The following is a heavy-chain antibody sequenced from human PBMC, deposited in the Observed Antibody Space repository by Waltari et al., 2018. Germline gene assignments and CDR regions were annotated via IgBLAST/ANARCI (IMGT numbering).Heavy chain of an antibody. J-gene: IGHJ4*02. CDR2: IYYSGST. Sequence: QLQLQESGPGLVKPSETLSLTCTVSGGSISSRSYYWGWIRQPPGKGLEWIGSIYYSGSTYYNPSLKSRVTISVDTSKNQFSLKLSSVTAADTAVYYCASEGPYDFWSGYSFSIGYWGQGTLVTVSS. V-gene: IGHV4-39*01. CDR3: ASEGPYDFWSGYSFSIGY. D-gene: IGHD3-3*01. CDR1: GGSISSRSYY.